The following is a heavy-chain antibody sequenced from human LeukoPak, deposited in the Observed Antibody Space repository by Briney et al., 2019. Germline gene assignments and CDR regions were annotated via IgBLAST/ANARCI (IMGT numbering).Heavy chain of an antibody. V-gene: IGHV3-23*01. Sequence: GSPILPCGASGFSFYNYAMRRVRHAARKGLEGVLAISGSCVSTYYADSVGGRFTTSRDKSKNTLYVQMKSLRAEDTAVYYCAKQIAKWGVYLDYWGPGILVTVSS. D-gene: IGHD7-27*01. CDR1: GFSFYNYA. CDR2: ISGSCVST. CDR3: AKQIAKWGVYLDY. J-gene: IGHJ4*02.